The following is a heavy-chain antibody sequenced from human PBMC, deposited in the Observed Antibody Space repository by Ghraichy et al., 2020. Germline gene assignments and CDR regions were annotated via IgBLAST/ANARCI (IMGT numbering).Heavy chain of an antibody. CDR3: FQGFGESYYYYGMDV. Sequence: GSLRLSCAASGFTFSSYGMHWFRQAPGKGLEWVAVISYDGSNKYYAYYVKGRFTIYRDNSKNTLYLQMNRLLAEDTAVYYCFQGFGESYYYYGMDVCGQGTTVTVSS. V-gene: IGHV3-30*03. CDR2: ISYDGSNK. D-gene: IGHD3-10*01. CDR1: GFTFSSYG. J-gene: IGHJ6*02.